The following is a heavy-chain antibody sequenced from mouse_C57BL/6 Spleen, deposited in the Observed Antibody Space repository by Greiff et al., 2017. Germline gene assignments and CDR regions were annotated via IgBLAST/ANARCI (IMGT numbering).Heavy chain of an antibody. Sequence: QVQLQQSGPELVKPGASVKISCKASGYAFSSSWMNWVKQRPGKGLEWIGRIYPGDGDTNYNGKFKGKDTLTADKSSSTAYMQLSSLTSEDSAVYFCARRAYDGYYRYFDYWGQGTTLTVSS. CDR2: IYPGDGDT. CDR3: ARRAYDGYYRYFDY. D-gene: IGHD2-3*01. CDR1: GYAFSSSW. V-gene: IGHV1-82*01. J-gene: IGHJ2*01.